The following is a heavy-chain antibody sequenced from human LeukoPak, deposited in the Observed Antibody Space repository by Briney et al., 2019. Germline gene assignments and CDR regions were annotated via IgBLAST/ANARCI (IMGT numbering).Heavy chain of an antibody. V-gene: IGHV5-10-1*01. D-gene: IGHD5-24*01. CDR3: ARRWRDGSLDY. CDR1: GYSFTTYW. J-gene: IGHJ4*02. CDR2: IDPGDSYT. Sequence: PGESLKISCKGSGYSFTTYWISWVRQMSGEGLEWMGNIDPGDSYTNYSPSFQGHVTLSTDKSITTAYLQWSSLKASDTAIYYCARRWRDGSLDYWGQGTLVTVSS.